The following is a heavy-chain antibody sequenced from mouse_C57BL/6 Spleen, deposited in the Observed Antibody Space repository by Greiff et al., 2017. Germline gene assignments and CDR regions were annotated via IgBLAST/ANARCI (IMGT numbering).Heavy chain of an antibody. J-gene: IGHJ3*01. CDR2: IHPNSGST. V-gene: IGHV1-64*01. CDR1: GYTFTSYW. D-gene: IGHD1-1*01. Sequence: QVQLQQPGAELAKPGASVKLSYKASGYTFTSYWMHWVKQRPGQGLEWIGMIHPNSGSTNYNEKFKSKATLTVDKSSSTAYMQLSSLTSEDSAVYYCACYGSSSWFAYWGQGTLVTVSA. CDR3: ACYGSSSWFAY.